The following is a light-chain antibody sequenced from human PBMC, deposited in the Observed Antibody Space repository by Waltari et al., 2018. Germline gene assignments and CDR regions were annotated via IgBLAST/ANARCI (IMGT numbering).Light chain of an antibody. CDR2: DAS. J-gene: IGKJ4*01. CDR3: QQRTNWPS. V-gene: IGKV3-11*01. Sequence: IVLTQSPATLSLSPGERATLSCRASQGISSFLAWYQQKPGQAPRLLVYDASHRATGIPARFSGSGSGADVTLTISSLEPEDFAVYYCQQRTNWPSFGGGTRVELK. CDR1: QGISSF.